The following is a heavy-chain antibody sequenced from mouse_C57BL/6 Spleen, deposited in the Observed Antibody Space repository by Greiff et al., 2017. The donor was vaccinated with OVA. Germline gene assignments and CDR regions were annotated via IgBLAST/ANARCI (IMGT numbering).Heavy chain of an antibody. CDR2: IDPSDSYT. V-gene: IGHV1-69*01. Sequence: QVQLQQPGAELVMPGASVKLSCKASGYTFTSYWMHWVKQRPGQGLEWIGEIDPSDSYTNYNQKFKGKSTLTVDKSSSTAYMQLSSLTSEDSAVYYGARRNYSNGFDYWGQGTTLTVSS. CDR1: GYTFTSYW. CDR3: ARRNYSNGFDY. J-gene: IGHJ2*01. D-gene: IGHD2-5*01.